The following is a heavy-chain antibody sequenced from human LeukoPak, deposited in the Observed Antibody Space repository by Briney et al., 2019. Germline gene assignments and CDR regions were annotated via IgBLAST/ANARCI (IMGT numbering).Heavy chain of an antibody. J-gene: IGHJ4*02. CDR2: IYYSGST. V-gene: IGHV4-59*01. D-gene: IGHD3-22*01. Sequence: SETLSLTCTVSGGSFSSYYWSWIRQPPGKGLEWIGNIYYSGSTNYNPSLKSRVTISVDTSKNQFSLKLSSVTAADTAVYYCARTGGYYDSSSPNDCWGQATLVTVSS. CDR1: GGSFSSYY. CDR3: ARTGGYYDSSSPNDC.